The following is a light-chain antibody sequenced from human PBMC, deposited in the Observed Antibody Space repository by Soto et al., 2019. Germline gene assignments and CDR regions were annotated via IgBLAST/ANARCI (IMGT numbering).Light chain of an antibody. J-gene: IGKJ3*01. CDR2: KVS. Sequence: DVAMTQSPLSLPVTLGQPASISCRSSQSVAYSDGNTYLNWFQQRPGQSPRRLIYKVSNRDSGVPARFVGSRSGAYFSLKISRVEAEDVGVYYYMQGTYWPFTFGPGTKVYIK. CDR1: QSVAYSDGNTY. CDR3: MQGTYWPFT. V-gene: IGKV2-30*01.